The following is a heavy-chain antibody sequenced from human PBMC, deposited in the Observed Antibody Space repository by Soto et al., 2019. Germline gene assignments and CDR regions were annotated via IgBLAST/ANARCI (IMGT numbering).Heavy chain of an antibody. CDR1: GFTLSNYA. CDR3: AKFVQVSGTDY. CDR2: ISDSGGGT. Sequence: PGGSLRLSCEASGFTLSNYAMSWVRQAPGNGLECVSAISDSGGGTYYADSVKGRFTISRDNSRNTLYLQMDSLSAEDTAIYYCAKFVQVSGTDYWGQGTQVTVSS. V-gene: IGHV3-23*01. J-gene: IGHJ4*02. D-gene: IGHD1-1*01.